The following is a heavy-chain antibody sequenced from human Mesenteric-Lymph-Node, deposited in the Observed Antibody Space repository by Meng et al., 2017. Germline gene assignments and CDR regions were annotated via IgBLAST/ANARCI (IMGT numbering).Heavy chain of an antibody. D-gene: IGHD4-23*01. CDR1: GYSFTSYW. CDR3: ARHEAQYGGNEWGDY. J-gene: IGHJ4*02. CDR2: IYPGDSDN. V-gene: IGHV5-51*01. Sequence: KVSCKGSGYSFTSYWIGWVRQMPGKGLEWMGIIYPGDSDNRYSPSFQGQVTISADKSISTAYLQWSSLKASDTAMYYCARHEAQYGGNEWGDYWGQGTLVTVSS.